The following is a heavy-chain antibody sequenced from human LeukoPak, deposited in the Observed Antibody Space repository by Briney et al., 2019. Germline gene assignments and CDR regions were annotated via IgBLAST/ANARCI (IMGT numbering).Heavy chain of an antibody. CDR1: GFSLSTYL. CDR2: ISYDGSNK. D-gene: IGHD4-17*01. Sequence: PGGSLRLSCVASGFSLSTYLMHWVRQAPGKGLEWVAVISYDGSNKYYADSVKGRFTISRDNSKNTLYLQMNSLRAEDTAVYYCARGHDYGNYWGQGTLVTVSS. J-gene: IGHJ4*02. CDR3: ARGHDYGNY. V-gene: IGHV3-30-3*01.